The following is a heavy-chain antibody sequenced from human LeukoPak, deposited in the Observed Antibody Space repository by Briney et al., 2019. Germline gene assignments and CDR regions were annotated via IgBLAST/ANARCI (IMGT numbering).Heavy chain of an antibody. J-gene: IGHJ6*02. D-gene: IGHD2-15*01. Sequence: PSETLSLTCTVSGGSISSYYWSWIRQPPGKGLEWIGYIYYSGSTNYNPSLKSRVTISVDTSKNQFSLKLSSVTAADTAVYYCARLPWGVVRNYYYYYGMDVGGQGTTVTVSS. CDR2: IYYSGST. CDR3: ARLPWGVVRNYYYYYGMDV. CDR1: GGSISSYY. V-gene: IGHV4-59*08.